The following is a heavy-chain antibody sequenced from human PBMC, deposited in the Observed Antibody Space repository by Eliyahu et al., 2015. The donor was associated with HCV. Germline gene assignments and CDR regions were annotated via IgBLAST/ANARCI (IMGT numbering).Heavy chain of an antibody. CDR1: GFTFXSYW. V-gene: IGHV3-74*01. Sequence: EVQLVESGGGLVQPGGSLRLSCAASGFTFXSYWMHWVRQAPGKGLVWVSRINSDGSSTSYADSVKGRFTISRDNAKNTLYLQMNSLRAEDTAVYYCAREYSSSSGPEYFQHWGQGTLVTVSS. CDR3: AREYSSSSGPEYFQH. J-gene: IGHJ1*01. CDR2: INSDGSST. D-gene: IGHD6-6*01.